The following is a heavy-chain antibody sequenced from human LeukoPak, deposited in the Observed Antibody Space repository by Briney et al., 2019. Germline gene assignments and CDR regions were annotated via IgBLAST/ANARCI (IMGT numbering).Heavy chain of an antibody. D-gene: IGHD3-16*01. CDR1: GFTFGSFV. V-gene: IGHV3-30*18. CDR2: ISHDGTIK. Sequence: GGSLRLSCAASGFTFGSFVMHWVRQAPGKGLEWVAVISHDGTIKFYGESVKGRFTISRDNSKNTLYLQMNSLRTEDTAVYYCAKDLGDSANWYLDYWGQGTLVTVSS. J-gene: IGHJ4*02. CDR3: AKDLGDSANWYLDY.